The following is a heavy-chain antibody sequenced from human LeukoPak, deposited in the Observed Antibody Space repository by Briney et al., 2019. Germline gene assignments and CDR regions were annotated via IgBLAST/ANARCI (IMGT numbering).Heavy chain of an antibody. CDR1: GFTFSTYA. J-gene: IGHJ4*02. CDR2: ISYDGTNK. Sequence: PGQSLRLSCAAAGFTFSTYAMHWVSHAPGKGLECAAVISYDGTNKYYADSVKGRFTISRDDSKNTLYLQMNSLRTEDTAVYYCARSGWIQLWFYDYWGQGTLVTVSS. CDR3: ARSGWIQLWFYDY. D-gene: IGHD5-18*01. V-gene: IGHV3-30*04.